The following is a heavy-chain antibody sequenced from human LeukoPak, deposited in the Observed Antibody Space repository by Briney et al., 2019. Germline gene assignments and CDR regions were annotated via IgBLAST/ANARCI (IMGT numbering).Heavy chain of an antibody. V-gene: IGHV3-7*01. Sequence: GGSLRLSCAASGFTFSSYWMSWVRQAPGKGLEWVANIKQDGSEKYYVDSVKGRFTISRDNAKNSLYLQMNSLRAEDTAVYYCARDAYCSGGSCLYYFDYWGQGPWSPSPQ. CDR1: GFTFSSYW. J-gene: IGHJ4*02. CDR3: ARDAYCSGGSCLYYFDY. D-gene: IGHD2-15*01. CDR2: IKQDGSEK.